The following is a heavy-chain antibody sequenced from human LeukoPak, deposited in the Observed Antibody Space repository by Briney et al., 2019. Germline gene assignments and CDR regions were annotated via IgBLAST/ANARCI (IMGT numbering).Heavy chain of an antibody. D-gene: IGHD3-9*01. CDR3: ARDAYDILTGYLGYYYYMDV. J-gene: IGHJ6*03. V-gene: IGHV3-48*01. CDR2: ISSSSSTI. CDR1: GFTFSSYS. Sequence: GGSLRLSCAASGFTFSSYSMNWVRQAPGKGLEWVSYISSSSSTIYYADSVKGRFTISRDNAKNSLYLQMNSLRAEDTAVYYCARDAYDILTGYLGYYYYMDVWGKGTTVTVSS.